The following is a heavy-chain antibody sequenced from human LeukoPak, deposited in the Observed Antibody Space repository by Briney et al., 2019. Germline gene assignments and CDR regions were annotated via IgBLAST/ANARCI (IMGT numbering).Heavy chain of an antibody. CDR1: GFTFSDYS. CDR2: IGSAI. V-gene: IGHV3-48*04. Sequence: GGSLRLSCVASGFTFSDYSLNWVRQAPGKGLEWISYIGSAIYYADSVKGRFTISRDNAKNSLYLQMNSLRAEDTAVYYCARDIYYYDSSGYYFPGGSDYWGQGTLVTVSS. D-gene: IGHD3-22*01. CDR3: ARDIYYYDSSGYYFPGGSDY. J-gene: IGHJ4*02.